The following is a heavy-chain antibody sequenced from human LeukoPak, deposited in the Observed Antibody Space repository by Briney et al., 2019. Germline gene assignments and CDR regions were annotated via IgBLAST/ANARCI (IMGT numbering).Heavy chain of an antibody. CDR1: GDSVSSSNYY. Sequence: PSETLSLTCTVFGDSVSSSNYYWAWFRQPPGKGLDWIGSLYYDGRTYYNPSLESRLTVSVDTSNNQFSLKVTSVTATDTAVYYCARAPDDLLHGRAFDIWGQGTAVAVSS. V-gene: IGHV4-39*01. D-gene: IGHD3-3*01. J-gene: IGHJ3*02. CDR2: LYYDGRT. CDR3: ARAPDDLLHGRAFDI.